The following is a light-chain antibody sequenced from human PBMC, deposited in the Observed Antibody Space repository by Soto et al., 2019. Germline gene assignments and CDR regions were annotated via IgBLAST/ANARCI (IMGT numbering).Light chain of an antibody. CDR1: QSFLYSSNNKNY. CDR3: QQYYSTPRT. CDR2: WAS. Sequence: DILMTQSPASLAVSLGERATINCKSSQSFLYSSNNKNYLAWYQQKPGRPPKLLIYWASTRESGVPDRFSGSGSGTDFTLTISSLQAEDVAVYYCQQYYSTPRTFGQGTKVDVK. V-gene: IGKV4-1*01. J-gene: IGKJ1*01.